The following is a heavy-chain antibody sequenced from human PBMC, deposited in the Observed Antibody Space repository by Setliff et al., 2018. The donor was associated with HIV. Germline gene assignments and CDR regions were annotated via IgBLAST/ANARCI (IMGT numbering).Heavy chain of an antibody. CDR1: GDSISSGSYY. CDR3: AKRTFGSGRLDP. Sequence: SETLSLTCSVSGDSISSGSYYWSWIRLPAGKGLEWIGQIHTTGSTNYNPSLKSQVTISMDTSKNQFSLNLNSVTATDTAVYYCAKRTFGSGRLDPWGQGTLVTVSS. V-gene: IGHV4-61*09. CDR2: IHTTGST. D-gene: IGHD3-16*01. J-gene: IGHJ5*02.